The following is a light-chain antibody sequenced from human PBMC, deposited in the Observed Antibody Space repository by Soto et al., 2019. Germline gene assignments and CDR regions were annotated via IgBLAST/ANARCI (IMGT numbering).Light chain of an antibody. J-gene: IGKJ1*01. V-gene: IGKV3-20*01. CDR2: GAS. Sequence: EIVLTQSTGTLSLSPGERANLSCRASQSVSSSYLAWYQQKPGQAPRLLIYGASSRATGIPDRFSGSGSGTDFTLAISRLEPEDFAVYYCQQYDSSPKTFGQGTKVDIK. CDR1: QSVSSSY. CDR3: QQYDSSPKT.